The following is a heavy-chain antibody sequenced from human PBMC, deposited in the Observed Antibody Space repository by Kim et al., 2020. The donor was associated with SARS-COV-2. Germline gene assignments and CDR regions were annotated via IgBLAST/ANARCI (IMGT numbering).Heavy chain of an antibody. J-gene: IGHJ6*03. CDR1: GFTFSSYA. D-gene: IGHD6-6*01. V-gene: IGHV3-30-3*01. Sequence: GGSLRLSCAASGFTFSSYAMHWVRQAPGKGLEWVAVISYDGSNKYYADSVKGRFTISRDNSKNTLYLQMNSLRAEDTAVYYCAGDRSSSSSGYYYYMDV. CDR3: AGDRSSSSSGYYYYMDV. CDR2: ISYDGSNK.